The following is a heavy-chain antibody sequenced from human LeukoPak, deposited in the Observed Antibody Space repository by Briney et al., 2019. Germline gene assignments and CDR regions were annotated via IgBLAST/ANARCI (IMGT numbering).Heavy chain of an antibody. D-gene: IGHD3-10*01. CDR1: GYTFTTCD. CDR3: ARGQGSTAAADY. Sequence: ASVKVSCKASGYTFTTCDIHWVRQAAGQGLEWMAWMNPNSGNTGFAQKFQGRLTMTRDTSISTAYMELSSLRSEDTAVYYCARGQGSTAAADYWGQGTLVTVSS. V-gene: IGHV1-8*01. J-gene: IGHJ4*02. CDR2: MNPNSGNT.